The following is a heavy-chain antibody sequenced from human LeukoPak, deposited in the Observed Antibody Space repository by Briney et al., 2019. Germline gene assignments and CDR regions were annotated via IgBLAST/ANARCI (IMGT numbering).Heavy chain of an antibody. Sequence: GGSLRLSCVGSGLSVRDFEMNWVRQAPGKGLEWVAHIRADGTTKWYADSVRGRFNIARDNARNSLFLQMNSLRAEDTATYYCSRRFRDWGQGILVTVSS. D-gene: IGHD5-24*01. CDR1: GLSVRDFE. CDR2: IRADGTTK. J-gene: IGHJ4*02. V-gene: IGHV3-48*03. CDR3: SRRFRD.